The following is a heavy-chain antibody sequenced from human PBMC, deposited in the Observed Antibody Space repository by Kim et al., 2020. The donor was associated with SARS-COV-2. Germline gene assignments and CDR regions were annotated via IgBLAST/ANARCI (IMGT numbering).Heavy chain of an antibody. J-gene: IGHJ4*02. CDR2: ISASGGDT. V-gene: IGHV3-23*01. Sequence: GGSLRLSCAASGFTFSSYGLTWVRQAPGKGLEWVAGISASGGDTHYAVSVQGRFTISRDNSRNALNLEMNSLRAEDTALYYWAKVATKTAPFYDSWGQGT. D-gene: IGHD5-12*01. CDR1: GFTFSSYG. CDR3: AKVATKTAPFYDS.